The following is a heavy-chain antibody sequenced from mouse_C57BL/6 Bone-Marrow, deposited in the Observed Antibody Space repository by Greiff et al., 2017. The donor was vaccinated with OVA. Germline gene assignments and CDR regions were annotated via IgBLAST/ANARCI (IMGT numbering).Heavy chain of an antibody. CDR1: GYAFRSYW. D-gene: IGHD1-1*01. J-gene: IGHJ2*01. CDR3: AREGIYYYGSSLDY. Sequence: QVQLQQSGAELVKPGASVKISCKASGYAFRSYWMNWLKQRPGKGLEWIGQIYPGDGDTNYNGKFKGKATLTADKSSSTAYMQLSSRTSDDSAVYFGAREGIYYYGSSLDYWGQGTTLTVSS. CDR2: IYPGDGDT. V-gene: IGHV1-80*01.